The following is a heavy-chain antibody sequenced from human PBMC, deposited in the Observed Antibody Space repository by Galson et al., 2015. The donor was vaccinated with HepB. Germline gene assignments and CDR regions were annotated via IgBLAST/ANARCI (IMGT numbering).Heavy chain of an antibody. Sequence: SVKVSCKASGYTFTNYGFTWVRQAPGQGLEWMGWISAYNGDKQYAEKLQGRVTMTTDTSTSTAYMELRSLRSDDTAVYYCARDRAYARPDYWGQGTLVTVSS. D-gene: IGHD2-2*01. CDR3: ARDRAYARPDY. CDR2: ISAYNGDK. V-gene: IGHV1-18*01. J-gene: IGHJ4*02. CDR1: GYTFTNYG.